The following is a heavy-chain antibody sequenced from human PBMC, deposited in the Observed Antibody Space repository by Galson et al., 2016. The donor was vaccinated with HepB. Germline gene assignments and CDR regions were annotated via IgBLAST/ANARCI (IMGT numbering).Heavy chain of an antibody. CDR1: GGSISSYY. J-gene: IGHJ6*03. CDR3: ASYYYYMDV. V-gene: IGHV4-59*01. Sequence: ETLSLTCTVSGGSISSYYWSWIRQPPGKGLEWIAYIYYSGSTNYNPSLKSRVTISADTTKNQFCLKLSSVTAADTAVYYCASYYYYMDVWGKGTTVTVSS. CDR2: IYYSGST.